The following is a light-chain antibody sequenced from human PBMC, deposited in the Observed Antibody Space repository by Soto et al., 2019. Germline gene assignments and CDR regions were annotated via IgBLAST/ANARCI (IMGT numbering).Light chain of an antibody. V-gene: IGKV3-20*01. CDR3: QQYGSSGLT. CDR2: GAS. Sequence: EIVLTQSPGTLSLSPGERATLSCRASQSVSGSYLAWYQQKPGQAPRLLIYGASSRATGIPDRFSGSGSGTDFTLTISRLEPEAFAVYYCQQYGSSGLTFGEGTKVEIK. CDR1: QSVSGSY. J-gene: IGKJ4*01.